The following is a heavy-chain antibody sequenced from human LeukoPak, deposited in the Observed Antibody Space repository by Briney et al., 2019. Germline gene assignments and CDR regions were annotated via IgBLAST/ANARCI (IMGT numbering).Heavy chain of an antibody. D-gene: IGHD6-13*01. J-gene: IGHJ1*01. Sequence: SETLSLTCAVYGGSFSGYYWSWIRQPPGKGLEWIGEINHSGSTNYNPSLKSRVTISVDTSKNQFSLKLSSVTAADTAVYYCASRAAAGTGYFQHWGQGTLVTVSS. CDR3: ASRAAAGTGYFQH. CDR1: GGSFSGYY. V-gene: IGHV4-34*01. CDR2: INHSGST.